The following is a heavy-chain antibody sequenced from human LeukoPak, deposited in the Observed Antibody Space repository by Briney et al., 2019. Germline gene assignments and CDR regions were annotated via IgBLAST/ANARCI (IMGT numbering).Heavy chain of an antibody. V-gene: IGHV3-48*03. CDR2: ISSSGSSI. CDR1: GFTFSSYE. Sequence: GGSLRLSCAASGFTFSSYEMNWVRQAPGKGLEWVSYISSSGSSIYYADSVKGRFTISRDNAKNSLSLQMNSLRVEDTAVYYCARDHNGPYTFDYWGQGTLVTVSS. D-gene: IGHD2-2*02. CDR3: ARDHNGPYTFDY. J-gene: IGHJ4*02.